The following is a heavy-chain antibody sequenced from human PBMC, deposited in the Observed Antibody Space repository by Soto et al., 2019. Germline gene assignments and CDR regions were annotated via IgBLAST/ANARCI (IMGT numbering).Heavy chain of an antibody. CDR1: GYTFTSYG. Sequence: QVQLVQSGAEVKKPGASVKVSCKASGYTFTSYGISWVRQAPGQGLEWMGWISAYNGNTNYAQKLQGRVTMTTDTSKEKAYRELRRWRSDDTAVLCGGGDYGSGGGWGQGTLVTVSS. CDR2: ISAYNGNT. D-gene: IGHD3-10*01. CDR3: GGDYGSGGG. V-gene: IGHV1-18*01. J-gene: IGHJ4*02.